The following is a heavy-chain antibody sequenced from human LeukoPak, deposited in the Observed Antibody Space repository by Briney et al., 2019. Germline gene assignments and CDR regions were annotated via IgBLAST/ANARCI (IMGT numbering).Heavy chain of an antibody. CDR2: IWYDGSNQ. J-gene: IGHJ4*02. CDR1: GFTFSRHG. V-gene: IGHV3-33*06. CDR3: AKAYSGTFYSFDS. Sequence: GGSLRLSCAPSGFTFSRHGMHWVRQAPGKGLEWVAAIWYDGSNQHYADSVKGRFTISKDTSRNTLDLQMNSLSADDTAVYYCAKAYSGTFYSFDSWGQGALVTVSS. D-gene: IGHD5-12*01.